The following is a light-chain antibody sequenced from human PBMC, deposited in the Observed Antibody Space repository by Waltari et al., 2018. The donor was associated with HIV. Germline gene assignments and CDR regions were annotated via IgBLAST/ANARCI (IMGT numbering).Light chain of an antibody. V-gene: IGLV1-44*01. CDR1: SSNIGRDT. J-gene: IGLJ3*02. CDR2: NNN. CDR3: ASWDGSLNGWV. Sequence: QSVLTQPLYASGTPGQRVTHTCSGGSSNIGRDTVNWYQHLPGTAPKLLIYNNNRRPSGVPDRFSGSKSGTSASLAISGLQSEDEADYYCASWDGSLNGWVFGGGTKLTVL.